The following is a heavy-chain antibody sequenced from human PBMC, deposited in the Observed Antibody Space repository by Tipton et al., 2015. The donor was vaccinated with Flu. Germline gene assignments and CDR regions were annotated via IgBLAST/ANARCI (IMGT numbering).Heavy chain of an antibody. CDR1: GFTFSSYE. J-gene: IGHJ4*02. CDR2: INPDGREK. Sequence: QLVQSGGGLVQPGGSLRLSCAASGFTFSSYEMNWVRQAPGKGLEWVANINPDGREKSYVDFVKGRFTISRDNAKNSLHLQMNSLRAEDTAVYYCAWMGYDSGPHDYWGQGTLVTVSS. CDR3: AWMGYDSGPHDY. D-gene: IGHD6-19*01. V-gene: IGHV3-7*01.